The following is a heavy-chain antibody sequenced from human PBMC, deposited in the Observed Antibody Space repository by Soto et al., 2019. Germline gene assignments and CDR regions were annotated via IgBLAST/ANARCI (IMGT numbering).Heavy chain of an antibody. J-gene: IGHJ6*02. CDR1: GGTFSSYA. CDR3: ARPLVRYFDWLLREDYYYYGMDV. CDR2: IIPIFGTA. V-gene: IGHV1-69*13. Sequence: GASGKVSCKASGGTFSSYAISWVRQAPGQGLEWMGGIIPIFGTANYAQKFQGRVTITADESTSTAYMELSSLRSEDTAVYYCARPLVRYFDWLLREDYYYYGMDVWGQGTTVTVSS. D-gene: IGHD3-9*01.